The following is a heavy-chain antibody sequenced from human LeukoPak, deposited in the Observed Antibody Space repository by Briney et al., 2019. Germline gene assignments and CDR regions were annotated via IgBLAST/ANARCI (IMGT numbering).Heavy chain of an antibody. V-gene: IGHV3-21*01. J-gene: IGHJ4*02. CDR1: GFTFSSYS. Sequence: GGSLRLSCAASGFTFSSYSMNWVRQAPGKGLEWVSSISSSSSYIYYADSAKGRFTISRDNAKNSLYLQMNSLRAEDTAVYYCAGLHGSGYSYWGQGTLVTVSS. D-gene: IGHD3-22*01. CDR3: AGLHGSGYSY. CDR2: ISSSSSYI.